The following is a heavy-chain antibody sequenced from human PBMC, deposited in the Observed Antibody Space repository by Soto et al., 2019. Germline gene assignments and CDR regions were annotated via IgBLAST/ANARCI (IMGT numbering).Heavy chain of an antibody. V-gene: IGHV3-30*14. CDR1: GFTFSSYA. J-gene: IGHJ6*02. Sequence: GGSLRLSCVASGFTFSSYAMHWVRKAPGKGLEWVAVISYDGSNKYYADSVKGRFTISRDNSKNSSYLQMNNLRAGGTAVYYCARAYSGRLPRRADYYYAMDVWGQGTTVTVSS. CDR2: ISYDGSNK. CDR3: ARAYSGRLPRRADYYYAMDV. D-gene: IGHD2-15*01.